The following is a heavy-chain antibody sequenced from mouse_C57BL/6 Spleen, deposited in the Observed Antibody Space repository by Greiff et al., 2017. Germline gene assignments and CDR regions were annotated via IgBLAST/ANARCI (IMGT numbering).Heavy chain of an antibody. D-gene: IGHD2-4*01. J-gene: IGHJ3*01. CDR1: GYTFTSYW. CDR3: ARKGIYYDYPPFAD. Sequence: VQLQQPGAELVKPGASVKLSCKASGYTFTSYWMQWVKQRPGQGLEWIGEIDPSDSYTNYNQKFKGKATLTVDTSSSTAYMQLSSLTSEDSAVYCCARKGIYYDYPPFADWGQGTLVTVSA. V-gene: IGHV1-50*01. CDR2: IDPSDSYT.